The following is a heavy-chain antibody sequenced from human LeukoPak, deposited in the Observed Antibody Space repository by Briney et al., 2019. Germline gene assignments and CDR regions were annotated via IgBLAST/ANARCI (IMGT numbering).Heavy chain of an antibody. J-gene: IGHJ4*02. Sequence: PSETLSLTCAVYGGSFSGYYWSWIRQPPGKGLEWIGEINHSGSTNYNPSLKSRVTISVGTSKNQFSLKLSSVTAADTAVYYCASLLAYYFDYWGQGTLVTVSS. CDR3: ASLLAYYFDY. V-gene: IGHV4-34*01. CDR1: GGSFSGYY. CDR2: INHSGST. D-gene: IGHD1-26*01.